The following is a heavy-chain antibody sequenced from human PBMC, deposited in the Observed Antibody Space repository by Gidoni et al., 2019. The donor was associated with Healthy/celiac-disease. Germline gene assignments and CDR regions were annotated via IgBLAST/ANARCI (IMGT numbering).Heavy chain of an antibody. D-gene: IGHD3-22*01. CDR3: ARVDDSSGYLNY. V-gene: IGHV4-39*07. CDR1: GGSISSSSYY. Sequence: QLQLQESGPGLVKPSETLSLTCTVSGGSISSSSYYWGWIRQPPGQGLEWIGSSYYSGSTYYNPSLKSRVTISVDTSKNQFSLKLSSVTAADTAVYYCARVDDSSGYLNYWGQGTLVTVSS. J-gene: IGHJ4*02. CDR2: SYYSGST.